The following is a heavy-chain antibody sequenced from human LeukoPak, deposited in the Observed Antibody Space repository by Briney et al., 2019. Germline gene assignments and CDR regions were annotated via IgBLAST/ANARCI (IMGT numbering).Heavy chain of an antibody. J-gene: IGHJ3*02. Sequence: SETLSLTCAVYGGSFSGYYWSWIRQPPGKGLEWIGEINHSGSTSYNPSLKSRVTISVDTSKNQFSLKLSSVTAADTAVYYCAREADYDILDLDAFDIWGQGTMVTVSS. CDR2: INHSGST. CDR3: AREADYDILDLDAFDI. V-gene: IGHV4-34*01. CDR1: GGSFSGYY. D-gene: IGHD3-9*01.